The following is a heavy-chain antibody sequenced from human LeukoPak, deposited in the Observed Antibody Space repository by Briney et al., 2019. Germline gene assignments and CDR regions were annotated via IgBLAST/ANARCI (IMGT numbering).Heavy chain of an antibody. CDR3: ASDNYGDYGDY. J-gene: IGHJ4*02. D-gene: IGHD4-17*01. CDR1: GLTFSSYS. Sequence: GGSLRLSCAASGLTFSSYSMKWVRQAPGKGLEWVSSISSSSSYIYYADSVRGRFTISRDNAKNSLYLQMNSLRAEDTAVYYCASDNYGDYGDYWGQGTLVTVSS. CDR2: ISSSSSYI. V-gene: IGHV3-21*01.